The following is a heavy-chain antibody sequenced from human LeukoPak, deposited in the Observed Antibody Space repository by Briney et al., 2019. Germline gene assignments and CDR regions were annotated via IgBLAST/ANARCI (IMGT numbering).Heavy chain of an antibody. D-gene: IGHD4-17*01. CDR2: IYTSGST. CDR1: GGSISSGSYY. Sequence: PSQTLSLTCTVSGGSISSGSYYWGWIRQPAGKGLEWIGRIYTSGSTNYNPSLKSRVTISVDTSKNQFFLKLSSVTAADTAVYYCARVSDYGDYSFDYWGQGTLVTVSS. CDR3: ARVSDYGDYSFDY. V-gene: IGHV4-61*02. J-gene: IGHJ4*02.